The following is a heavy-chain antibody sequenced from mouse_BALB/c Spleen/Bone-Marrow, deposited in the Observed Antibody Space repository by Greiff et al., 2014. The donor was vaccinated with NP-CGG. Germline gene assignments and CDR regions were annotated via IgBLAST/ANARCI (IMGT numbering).Heavy chain of an antibody. Sequence: VQLQQSGPDLVKPGASVKMSCKASGYTFTDYYIKWVRQSHGKRLEWIGDINPNNGNVFYNEKFKGKASLTVDKSSTPAYMQXXSLTSEGSAVYYCARSRAMDYWGQGTSVTVSX. CDR2: INPNNGNV. V-gene: IGHV1-26*01. CDR1: GYTFTDYY. CDR3: ARSRAMDY. J-gene: IGHJ4*01.